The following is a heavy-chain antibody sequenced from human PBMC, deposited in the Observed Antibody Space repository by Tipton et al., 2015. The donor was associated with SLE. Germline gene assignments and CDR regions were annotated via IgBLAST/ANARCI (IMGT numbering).Heavy chain of an antibody. J-gene: IGHJ4*02. CDR1: GGSISSGDYY. V-gene: IGHV4-30-4*01. D-gene: IGHD6-6*01. CDR2: IYYSGST. CDR3: ARDLRGSHSSSDY. Sequence: TLSLTCTVSGGSISSGDYYWSWIRQPPGKGLEWIGYIYYSGSTYYNPSLKSRVTISVDTSKNQFSLKLSSVTAADTAVYYCARDLRGSHSSSDYWGQGTLVTVSS.